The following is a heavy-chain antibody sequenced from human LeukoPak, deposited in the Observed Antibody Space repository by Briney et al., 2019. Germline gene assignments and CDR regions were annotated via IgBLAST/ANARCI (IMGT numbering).Heavy chain of an antibody. D-gene: IGHD6-13*01. CDR2: TSYDGSNK. CDR3: ARAWYSSSWYCCAFDI. Sequence: GRSLRLSCAASGFSFSSYGMHWVRQAPGKGLEWVAVTSYDGSNKFYADSVKGRFTISRDNSKNTLYLQMNSLRAEDTAVYYCARAWYSSSWYCCAFDIWGQGTMVTVSS. V-gene: IGHV3-30*03. CDR1: GFSFSSYG. J-gene: IGHJ3*02.